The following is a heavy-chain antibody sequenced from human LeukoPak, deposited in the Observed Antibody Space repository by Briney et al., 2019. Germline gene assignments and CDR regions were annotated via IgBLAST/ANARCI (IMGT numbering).Heavy chain of an antibody. CDR2: IYSGGST. D-gene: IGHD2-8*01. J-gene: IGHJ5*02. CDR1: GFTVSSNY. CDR3: AKIRDCTNGVCPEWFDP. V-gene: IGHV3-53*01. Sequence: GGSLRLSCAASGFTVSSNYMSWVRQAPGKGLEWVSVIYSGGSTYYADSVKGRSTISRDNSKNTLYLQMNSLRAEDTAVYYCAKIRDCTNGVCPEWFDPWGQGTLVTVSS.